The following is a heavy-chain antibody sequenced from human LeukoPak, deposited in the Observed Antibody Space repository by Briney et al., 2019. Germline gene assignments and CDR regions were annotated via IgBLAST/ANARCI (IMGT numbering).Heavy chain of an antibody. V-gene: IGHV3-7*01. J-gene: IGHJ4*02. CDR3: ARETPRRGETRDGYR. Sequence: TGGSLRLSCAASGFIFKKYWMNWVRQVPGKGLECLANIKEDGSETYYADSVKGRFTISRDNSKNLLFLQINSLRVEDTAVYYCARETPRRGETRDGYRWGQGTVVTVSS. D-gene: IGHD5-24*01. CDR2: IKEDGSET. CDR1: GFIFKKYW.